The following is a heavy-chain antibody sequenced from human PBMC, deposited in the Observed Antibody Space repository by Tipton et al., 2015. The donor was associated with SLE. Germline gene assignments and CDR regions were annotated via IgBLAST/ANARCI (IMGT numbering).Heavy chain of an antibody. V-gene: IGHV4-4*07. J-gene: IGHJ4*02. CDR2: IHSSGNT. Sequence: TLSLTCTVSGGSPRNPYSGWIRQSSNKGLEWIGRIHSSGNTDYNPSLRSRVTMSVDRSKTQLSMLLRSVTAADTAVYYCARDPPLDPHCTGGVCYTVGFDSWGQGTLVTVSS. CDR1: GGSPRNPY. CDR3: ARDPPLDPHCTGGVCYTVGFDS. D-gene: IGHD2-8*02.